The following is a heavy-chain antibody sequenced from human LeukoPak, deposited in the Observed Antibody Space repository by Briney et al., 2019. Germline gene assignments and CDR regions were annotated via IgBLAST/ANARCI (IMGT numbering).Heavy chain of an antibody. CDR3: AKERSRIAAAGTGFDP. CDR1: GFTVSSNY. J-gene: IGHJ5*02. D-gene: IGHD6-13*01. Sequence: GGSLRLSCAASGFTVSSNYMSWVRQAPGKGLAWVSVIYSGGTTYYADSVKGRFTISRDNSKNTLYLQMNSLRAEDTAVYYCAKERSRIAAAGTGFDPWGQGTLVTVSS. CDR2: IYSGGTT. V-gene: IGHV3-53*01.